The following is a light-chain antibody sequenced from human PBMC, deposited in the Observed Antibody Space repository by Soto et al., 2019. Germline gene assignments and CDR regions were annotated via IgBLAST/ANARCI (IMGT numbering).Light chain of an antibody. J-gene: IGLJ1*01. CDR2: VNS. CDR1: SSNIGAGYD. V-gene: IGLV1-40*01. CDR3: QSYDNSLSAFYV. Sequence: QPVLTQPPSVSGAPGQSVTISCTGSSSNIGAGYDVHWYQQLPGTAPKLLIYVNSNRPSGVPDRFSGSKSGTSASLAITGLQAEDEADYYCQSYDNSLSAFYVFGTGTKVTVL.